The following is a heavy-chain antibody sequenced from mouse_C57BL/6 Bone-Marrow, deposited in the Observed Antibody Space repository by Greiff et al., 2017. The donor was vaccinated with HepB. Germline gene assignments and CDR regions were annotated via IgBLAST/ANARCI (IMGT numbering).Heavy chain of an antibody. CDR3: AARVTTVGGAMDY. Sequence: EVNVVESGGGLVKPGGSLKLSCAASGFTFSSYAMSWVRQTPEKRLEWVATISDGGSYTYYPDNVKGRFTISRDNAKNNLYLQMSHLKSEDTAMYYCAARVTTVGGAMDYWGQGTSVTVSS. D-gene: IGHD1-1*01. CDR1: GFTFSSYA. CDR2: ISDGGSYT. V-gene: IGHV5-4*03. J-gene: IGHJ4*01.